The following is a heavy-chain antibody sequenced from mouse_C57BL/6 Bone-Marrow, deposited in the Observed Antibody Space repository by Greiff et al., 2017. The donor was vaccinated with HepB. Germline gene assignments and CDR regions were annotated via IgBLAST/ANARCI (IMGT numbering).Heavy chain of an antibody. CDR3: GYYVVLAMDY. CDR2: IYPGAGDT. CDR1: GYAFSSYW. J-gene: IGHJ4*01. Sequence: VQLVESGPELVKPGASVKISCKASGYAFSSYWMNWVKQRPGKGLEWIGRIYPGAGDTNYNGKFKGKATLTADKASSTAYMQLSSLTSEDSAVYFCGYYVVLAMDYWGQGTSVTVSS. D-gene: IGHD1-1*01. V-gene: IGHV1-82*01.